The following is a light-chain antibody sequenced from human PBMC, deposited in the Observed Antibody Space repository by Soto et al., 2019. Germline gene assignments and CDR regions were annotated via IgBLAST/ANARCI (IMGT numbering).Light chain of an antibody. J-gene: IGKJ1*01. CDR3: QHYCSYSEA. Sequence: DIQMTQSPSTLSGSVGDRVTITCRASQTISSWLAWYQQKPGKAPKLLIYKASTLKSGVPSRFSGSGSGTESTLTISRLQPDHFAAYYCQHYCSYSEAFGQGTKVELK. CDR2: KAS. CDR1: QTISSW. V-gene: IGKV1-5*03.